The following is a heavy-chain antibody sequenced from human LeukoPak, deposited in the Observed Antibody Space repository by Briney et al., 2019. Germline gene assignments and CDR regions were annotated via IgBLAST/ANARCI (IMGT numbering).Heavy chain of an antibody. Sequence: GGSLRLSCAASGFTFSDYYMSWIRQAPGKGLEWVSYISSSGSTIYYADSVKGRFTISRDNAKNSLYLQMNSLRAEDTAVYYCARDLFRIAVAGILGYWGQGTLVTVSS. J-gene: IGHJ4*02. CDR1: GFTFSDYY. D-gene: IGHD6-19*01. CDR3: ARDLFRIAVAGILGY. V-gene: IGHV3-11*01. CDR2: ISSSGSTI.